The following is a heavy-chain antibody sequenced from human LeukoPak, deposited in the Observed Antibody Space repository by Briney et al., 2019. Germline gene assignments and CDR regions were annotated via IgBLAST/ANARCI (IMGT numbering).Heavy chain of an antibody. D-gene: IGHD3-22*01. J-gene: IGHJ1*01. CDR3: ARASGSGYWRSQYFQH. CDR2: IYHSGST. V-gene: IGHV4-34*01. CDR1: GGSFSGYY. Sequence: SETLSLTCAVYGGSFSGYYWSWIRQPPGKGLEWIGEIYHSGSTNYNPSLKSRVTISVDKSKNQFSLKLSSVTAADTAVYYCARASGSGYWRSQYFQHWGQGTLVTVSS.